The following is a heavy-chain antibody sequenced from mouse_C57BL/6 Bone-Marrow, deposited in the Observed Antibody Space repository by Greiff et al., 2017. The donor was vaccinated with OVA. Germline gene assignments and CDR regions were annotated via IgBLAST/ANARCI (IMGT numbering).Heavy chain of an antibody. CDR3: AREGITTVVEDY. CDR1: GYTFTDYY. J-gene: IGHJ2*01. CDR2: INPNNGGT. V-gene: IGHV1-26*01. D-gene: IGHD1-1*01. Sequence: VQLKQSGPELVKPGASVKISCKASGYTFTDYYMNWVKQSHGKSLEWIGDINPNNGGTSYNQKFKGKATLTVDKSSSTAYMELRSLTSEDSAVYYCAREGITTVVEDYWGQGTTLTVSS.